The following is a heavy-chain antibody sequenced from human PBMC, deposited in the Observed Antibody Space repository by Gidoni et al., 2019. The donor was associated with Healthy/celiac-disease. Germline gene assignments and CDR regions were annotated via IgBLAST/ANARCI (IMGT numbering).Heavy chain of an antibody. CDR2: IRSKADGGTT. Sequence: EVQLVESGGGLVQPGRSLRLSCTASGFTFGDYAMSWFRQAPGKGLEWVGFIRSKADGGTTEYAASVKGRFTISRDDSKSIAYLQMNSLKTEDTAVYYCTRGPNYDILTGYFDYWGQGTLVTVSS. V-gene: IGHV3-49*03. CDR3: TRGPNYDILTGYFDY. D-gene: IGHD3-9*01. CDR1: GFTFGDYA. J-gene: IGHJ4*02.